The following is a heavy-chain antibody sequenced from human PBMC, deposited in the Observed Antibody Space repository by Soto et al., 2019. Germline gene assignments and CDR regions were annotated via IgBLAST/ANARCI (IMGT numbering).Heavy chain of an antibody. J-gene: IGHJ6*03. D-gene: IGHD6-19*01. CDR3: ARVGAPGWEQWLVNYYYYYMDV. CDR1: GYTFTSYD. CDR2: MNPNSGNT. V-gene: IGHV1-8*01. Sequence: ASVKVSCKASGYTFTSYDINWVRQATGQGLEWMGWMNPNSGNTGYAQKFQGRVTMTRNTSISTAYMELSSLRSEDTAVYYCARVGAPGWEQWLVNYYYYYMDVWGKGTTVTVSS.